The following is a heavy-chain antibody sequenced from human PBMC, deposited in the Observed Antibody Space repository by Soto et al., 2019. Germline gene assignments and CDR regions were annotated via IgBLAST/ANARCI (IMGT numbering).Heavy chain of an antibody. CDR2: IIPIFGTA. CDR3: ASAFRPLRLGAHGMDV. J-gene: IGHJ6*02. Sequence: SVKVSCKXSGGTFSSYAISWVRQAPGQGLEWMGGIIPIFGTANYAQKFQGRVTITADESTSTAYMELNSLRSEDTAVYYCASAFRPLRLGAHGMDVWGQGTTVTVSS. D-gene: IGHD3-16*01. V-gene: IGHV1-69*13. CDR1: GGTFSSYA.